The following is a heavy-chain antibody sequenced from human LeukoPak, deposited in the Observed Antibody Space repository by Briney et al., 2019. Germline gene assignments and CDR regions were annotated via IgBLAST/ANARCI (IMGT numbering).Heavy chain of an antibody. CDR1: GFTFSSYG. D-gene: IGHD2-21*01. J-gene: IGHJ6*02. CDR2: IPYDGSNK. Sequence: GGSLRLSCAASGFTFSSYGMHWVRQAPGKGLEWVAVIPYDGSNKYYADSVKGRFTISRDKSKNTLYLQMNSLRAEDTAVYYCAKDRGDLYYYGMDVWGQGTTVTVSS. V-gene: IGHV3-30*18. CDR3: AKDRGDLYYYGMDV.